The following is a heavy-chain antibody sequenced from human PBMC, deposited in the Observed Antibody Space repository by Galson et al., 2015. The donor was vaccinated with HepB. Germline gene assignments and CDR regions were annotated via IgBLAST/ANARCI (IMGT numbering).Heavy chain of an antibody. CDR3: ATGGMATIGGPTFDY. CDR1: GYTFSRYR. V-gene: IGHV1-18*01. CDR2: INTYNGNT. Sequence: SVKVSCKASGYTFSRYRISWVRQAPGQGLEWMGWINTYNGNTNYAKDHQGRVTLTTDTSTSTAYLDLRSLRSDDTAVYYCATGGMATIGGPTFDYWGQGTLVTVSS. J-gene: IGHJ4*02. D-gene: IGHD5-24*01.